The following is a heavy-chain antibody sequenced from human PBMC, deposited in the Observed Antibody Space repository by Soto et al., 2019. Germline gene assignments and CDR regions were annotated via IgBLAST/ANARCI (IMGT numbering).Heavy chain of an antibody. CDR1: GFTFSSYG. D-gene: IGHD6-19*01. Sequence: GGSLRLSCAASGFTFSSYGMHWVRQAPGKGLEWVAAIWDDGSDKYYGDSVKGRFIVSRDNSKNTVYLQMNSLRVEDTAVYYWARGESIEVAGTGYYFGCWGQGTLVTVSS. V-gene: IGHV3-33*01. J-gene: IGHJ4*02. CDR3: ARGESIEVAGTGYYFGC. CDR2: IWDDGSDK.